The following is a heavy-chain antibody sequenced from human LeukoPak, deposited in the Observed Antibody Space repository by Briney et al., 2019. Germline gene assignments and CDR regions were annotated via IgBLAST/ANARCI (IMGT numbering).Heavy chain of an antibody. CDR3: ARGMTTETSLPYW. CDR1: GFTFSIYA. Sequence: PGRSLRLSCAASGFTFSIYAMHWVRRAPGKGLEWVAVVSYDGSTKYYPDSVKGRFTISRDNSKNTVYLQMNSLRTEDTAVYYCARGMTTETSLPYWWGQGSLVTVSS. D-gene: IGHD4-17*01. V-gene: IGHV3-30-3*01. J-gene: IGHJ4*02. CDR2: VSYDGSTK.